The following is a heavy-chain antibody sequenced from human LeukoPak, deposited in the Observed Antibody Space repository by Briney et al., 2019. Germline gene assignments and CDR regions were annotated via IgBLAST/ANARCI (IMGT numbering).Heavy chain of an antibody. CDR2: IRYDGSNK. J-gene: IGHJ6*03. V-gene: IGHV3-30*02. D-gene: IGHD5-24*01. CDR3: AKDNYRPGDYYYMDV. Sequence: GGTLRLSCAASGFTFSTYGMHWVRQAPGKGLEWVAFIRYDGSNKYYADSVKGRFTISRDNSKNTLYLQMNSLRAEDTAVYYCAKDNYRPGDYYYMDVWGKGTTVTVSS. CDR1: GFTFSTYG.